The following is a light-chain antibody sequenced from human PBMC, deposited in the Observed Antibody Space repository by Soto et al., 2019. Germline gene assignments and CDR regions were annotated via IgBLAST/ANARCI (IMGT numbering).Light chain of an antibody. Sequence: DIQLTHSASTLSASVVDIFTITCRASQSISSWLAWYQQKPGKAPKLLIYDASSLESGVPPRFSGSGSGTEFTLTISSLQPDDFATYYCQQYNSYPWTFGQGTKVDIK. CDR3: QQYNSYPWT. J-gene: IGKJ1*01. CDR2: DAS. V-gene: IGKV1-5*01. CDR1: QSISSW.